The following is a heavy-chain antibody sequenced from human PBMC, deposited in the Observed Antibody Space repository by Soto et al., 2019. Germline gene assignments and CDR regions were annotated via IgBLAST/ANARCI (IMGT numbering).Heavy chain of an antibody. D-gene: IGHD2-15*01. CDR3: ARPNLVVAATHDYYYGMDV. J-gene: IGHJ6*02. Sequence: SETLSLTCTVSGGSISSSSYYWGWIRQPPGKGLEWIGSIYYSGSTYYNPSLKSRVTISVDTSKNQFSLKLSSVTAADTAVYYCARPNLVVAATHDYYYGMDVWGQGTTVTVSS. CDR2: IYYSGST. V-gene: IGHV4-39*01. CDR1: GGSISSSSYY.